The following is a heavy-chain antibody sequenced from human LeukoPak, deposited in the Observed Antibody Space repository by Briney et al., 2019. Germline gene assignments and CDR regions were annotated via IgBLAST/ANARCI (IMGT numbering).Heavy chain of an antibody. CDR1: GFTFDDYA. CDR2: ISWNSGSI. CDR3: AKEWKSMVYGPYYPGMDV. Sequence: PGRSLRLSCAASGFTFDDYAMHWVRQAPGKGLEWVSGISWNSGSIGYADSVKGRFTISRDNAKNSLYLQMNSLRAEDTALYYCAKEWKSMVYGPYYPGMDVWGQGTTVTVSS. D-gene: IGHD2-8*01. J-gene: IGHJ6*02. V-gene: IGHV3-9*01.